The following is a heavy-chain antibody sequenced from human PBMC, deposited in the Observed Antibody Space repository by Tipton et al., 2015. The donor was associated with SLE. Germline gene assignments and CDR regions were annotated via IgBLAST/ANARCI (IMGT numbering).Heavy chain of an antibody. CDR3: ARKRNGMGI. V-gene: IGHV4-34*01. CDR2: INHSGST. D-gene: IGHD5-24*01. CDR1: GGSFSGYY. J-gene: IGHJ3*02. Sequence: TLSLTCAVYGGSFSGYYWSWIRQPPGKGLEWIGEINHSGSTNYNPSLKSRVTISVDTSKNQFSLKLSSVTAADTAVYYCARKRNGMGIWGQGTVVTVSS.